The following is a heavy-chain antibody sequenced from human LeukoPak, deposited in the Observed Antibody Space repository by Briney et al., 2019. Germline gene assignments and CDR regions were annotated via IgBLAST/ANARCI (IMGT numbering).Heavy chain of an antibody. CDR2: ISGPGGST. CDR3: VKAADAFDI. CDR1: GFTFSNYA. V-gene: IGHV3-23*01. Sequence: GGSLRLSCAASGFTFSNYAMSWVRQAPGKGLEWVSAISGPGGSTYYGDSVEGRFTISRDNSKNTLFLQMSSLRAEDTAVYYCVKAADAFDIWGQGTMVTVSS. J-gene: IGHJ3*02.